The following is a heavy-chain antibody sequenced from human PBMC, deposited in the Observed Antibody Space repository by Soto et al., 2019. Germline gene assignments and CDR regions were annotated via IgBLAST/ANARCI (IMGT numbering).Heavy chain of an antibody. CDR2: INPNSGGT. Sequence: ASVKVSCKASGYTFTDYYMHWVRQAPGQGLEWLGWINPNSGGTNCAQRFQGSVTMTRDTSISTAYMELSRLRSDDSAVYYCARSKPNYDFWNDLLSLDTFDIWGQGTMVTVSS. J-gene: IGHJ3*02. V-gene: IGHV1-2*02. CDR1: GYTFTDYY. CDR3: ARSKPNYDFWNDLLSLDTFDI. D-gene: IGHD3-3*01.